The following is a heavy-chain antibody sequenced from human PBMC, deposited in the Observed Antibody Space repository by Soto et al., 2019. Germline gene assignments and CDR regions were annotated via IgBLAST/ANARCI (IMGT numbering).Heavy chain of an antibody. Sequence: GSLRLSCAASGFTFSSYAMSWVRQAPGKGLEWVSAISGSGGSTYYADSVKGRFTISRDNSKNTLYLQMNSLRAEDTAVYYCARGGRFSWDAFDIWGQGTMVTVSS. D-gene: IGHD2-15*01. CDR1: GFTFSSYA. J-gene: IGHJ3*02. CDR2: ISGSGGST. CDR3: ARGGRFSWDAFDI. V-gene: IGHV3-23*01.